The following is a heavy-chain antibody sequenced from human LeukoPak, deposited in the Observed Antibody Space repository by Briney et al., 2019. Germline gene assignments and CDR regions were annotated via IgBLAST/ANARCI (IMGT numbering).Heavy chain of an antibody. CDR2: ISYDGSNK. V-gene: IGHV3-30*18. J-gene: IGHJ4*02. D-gene: IGHD6-19*01. CDR1: GFTFSSYG. CDR3: AKEGRSGWYSGY. Sequence: PGGSLRLSCAASGFTFSSYGMHWVRQAPGKGLEWVAVISYDGSNKYYADSVKGRFTISRDNSKNTLYLQMNSLRAEDTAVYYCAKEGRSGWYSGYWGQGTLVTVSP.